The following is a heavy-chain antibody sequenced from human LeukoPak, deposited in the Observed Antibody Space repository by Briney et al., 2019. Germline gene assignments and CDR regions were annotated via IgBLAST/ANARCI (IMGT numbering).Heavy chain of an antibody. D-gene: IGHD3-10*01. CDR1: GGSFDHHY. Sequence: SETLSLSCAVYGGSFDHHYWSWIRQSPGKGLEWIGEINHAGLTNYNPSLKSRVTISVDTSKNQFSLKLSSVTAADTAVYYCARVAMVRGVIIIGMDVWGQGTTVTVSS. V-gene: IGHV4-34*01. CDR2: INHAGLT. J-gene: IGHJ6*02. CDR3: ARVAMVRGVIIIGMDV.